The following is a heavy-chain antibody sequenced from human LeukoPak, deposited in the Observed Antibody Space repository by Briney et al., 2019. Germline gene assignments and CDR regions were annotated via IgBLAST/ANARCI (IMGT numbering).Heavy chain of an antibody. Sequence: GGSLRLSCAASGFTFSNYWMSWVRQAPGKGLEWVANIKQDGSEKYYVGSVKGRFTISRDNAKNSLYLRMNGLRAEDTAVYYCARDHGRYCSGGSCYFGGFFEYWGQGTLGTVSS. CDR1: GFTFSNYW. V-gene: IGHV3-7*03. CDR2: IKQDGSEK. D-gene: IGHD2-15*01. J-gene: IGHJ4*02. CDR3: ARDHGRYCSGGSCYFGGFFEY.